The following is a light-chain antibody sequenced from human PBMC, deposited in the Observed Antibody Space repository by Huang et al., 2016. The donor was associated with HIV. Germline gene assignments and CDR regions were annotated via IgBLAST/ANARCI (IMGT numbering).Light chain of an antibody. CDR1: QSIRAY. Sequence: DIQMTQSPSSLSAFVGDRVTITCRASQSIRAYLNWYQEKPGKAPQLLIFTASSLQRGVPSRCSGNGSGTDFTLTISSLQPEDFATYYCQQSHATPWTFGQGTKVEIK. CDR2: TAS. CDR3: QQSHATPWT. J-gene: IGKJ1*01. V-gene: IGKV1-39*01.